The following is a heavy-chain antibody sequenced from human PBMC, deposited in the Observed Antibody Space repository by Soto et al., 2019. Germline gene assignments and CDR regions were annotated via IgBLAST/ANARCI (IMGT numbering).Heavy chain of an antibody. CDR1: GGSISSYY. Sequence: SETLSLTCTVSGGSISSYYWSWIRQPAGKGLEWIGRIYTCGSTNYNPSLKSRVTMSVDTSKNQFSLKLSSVTAADTAVYYCARDGTVDAYYYYGMDVWGQGTTVTVSS. CDR2: IYTCGST. D-gene: IGHD4-17*01. V-gene: IGHV4-4*07. CDR3: ARDGTVDAYYYYGMDV. J-gene: IGHJ6*02.